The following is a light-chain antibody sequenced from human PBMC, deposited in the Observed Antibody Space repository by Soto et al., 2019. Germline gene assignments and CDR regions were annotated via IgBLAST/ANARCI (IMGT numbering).Light chain of an antibody. J-gene: IGLJ1*01. CDR1: SSNIGSNT. CDR2: NNT. Sequence: SVLTQPPSASGTPGQRVTISCSGSSSNIGSNTVNWYQQLPGTAPKLLIYNNTQRPSGVPDRFSGSKSGTSASLAISGLQSEDEADYYCAAWDDSLNGLVFGTGTKVTVL. V-gene: IGLV1-44*01. CDR3: AAWDDSLNGLV.